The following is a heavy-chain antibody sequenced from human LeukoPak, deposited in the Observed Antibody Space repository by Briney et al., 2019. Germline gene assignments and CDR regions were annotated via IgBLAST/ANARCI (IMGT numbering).Heavy chain of an antibody. D-gene: IGHD1-26*01. V-gene: IGHV3-9*01. CDR1: RFKFIDYA. Sequence: GRSLRLSCVASRFKFIDYAMHWVRQARGKGLEWVSGLSWHSGSIGYADSVKGRFIISRDNAKNSLYLEMNSLRPEDSALYYCAKETKVGENLYYFDYWGRGALVTVSS. J-gene: IGHJ4*02. CDR3: AKETKVGENLYYFDY. CDR2: LSWHSGSI.